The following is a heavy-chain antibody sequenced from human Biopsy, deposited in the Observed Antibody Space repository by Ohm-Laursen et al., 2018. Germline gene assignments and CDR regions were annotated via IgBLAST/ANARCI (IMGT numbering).Heavy chain of an antibody. D-gene: IGHD4-23*01. Sequence: SDTLSLTCTVSGGSITGHYWSWIRQRPAPGLERIGHISYTWYTSYNATLTRRVTISVDTSRNHFSLRLSSLTAADTAVDYCAWGSNDFGGLYFPRWGQGTLLTVSS. J-gene: IGHJ4*02. V-gene: IGHV4-59*07. CDR1: GGSITGHY. CDR3: AWGSNDFGGLYFPR. CDR2: ISYTWYT.